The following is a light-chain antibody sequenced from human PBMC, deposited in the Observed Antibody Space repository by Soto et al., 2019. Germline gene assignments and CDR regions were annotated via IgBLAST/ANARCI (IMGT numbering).Light chain of an antibody. CDR2: GES. CDR1: QSISRSY. J-gene: IGKJ4*01. Sequence: EILLTQTQATRSVSRGERPTLXXRASQSISRSYLAWYQQKPGQAAXLLIYGESSRATGIPDRFRGSGSGTDFTLTISRLQPEDFATCYCQQANPFTFGEGTKVDI. CDR3: QQANPFT. V-gene: IGKV3-20*01.